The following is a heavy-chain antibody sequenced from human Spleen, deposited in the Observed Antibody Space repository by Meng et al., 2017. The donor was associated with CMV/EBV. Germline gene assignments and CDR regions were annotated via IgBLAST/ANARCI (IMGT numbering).Heavy chain of an antibody. J-gene: IGHJ6*02. D-gene: IGHD2-2*02. Sequence: GESLKISCSASGFNISDYWMSWVRQAPGKGLEWVAFIRYDGSNKYYADSVKGRFTISRDNSKNTLYLQMNSLRAEDTAVYYCAKDGGSDIVVVPAAIRGYYYYGMDVWGQGTTVTVSS. V-gene: IGHV3-30*02. CDR3: AKDGGSDIVVVPAAIRGYYYYGMDV. CDR2: IRYDGSNK. CDR1: GFNISDYW.